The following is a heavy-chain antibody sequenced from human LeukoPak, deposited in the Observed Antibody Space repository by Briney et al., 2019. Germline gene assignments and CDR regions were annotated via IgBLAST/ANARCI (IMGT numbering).Heavy chain of an antibody. J-gene: IGHJ4*02. CDR1: GGSISGHY. CDR2: INHSEST. D-gene: IGHD6-6*01. Sequence: PSETLSLTCAVYGGSISGHYWSWIRQPPGKGLEWIGEINHSESTKYNPSLKSRVTISVDTSKDQFSLILRSVTAADTAVYYCARGGRSVMKLVYWGQGTLVNVSS. V-gene: IGHV4-34*01. CDR3: ARGGRSVMKLVY.